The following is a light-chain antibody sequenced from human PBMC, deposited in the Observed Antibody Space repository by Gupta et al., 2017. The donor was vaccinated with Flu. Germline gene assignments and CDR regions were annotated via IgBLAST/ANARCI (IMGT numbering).Light chain of an antibody. CDR1: QSVSRY. Sequence: EIVMTQSPDTLSVSPGERATLSCRASQSVSRYLAWYQQKPGQAPRLLIYGASTRANGIPARFSGSGSETEFTLTSSSPQYEDFAAYYVQYYDTWWTFGQGTKVEIK. CDR3: QYYDTWWT. CDR2: GAS. J-gene: IGKJ1*01. V-gene: IGKV3-15*01.